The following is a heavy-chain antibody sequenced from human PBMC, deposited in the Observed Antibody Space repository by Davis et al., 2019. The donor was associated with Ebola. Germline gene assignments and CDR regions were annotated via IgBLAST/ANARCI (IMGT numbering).Heavy chain of an antibody. J-gene: IGHJ4*02. CDR1: GFTFSSYW. Sequence: HTGGSLRLSCAASGFTFSSYWMHWVRQAPGKGLVWVSRINSDGSSTSYADSVKGRFTISRDNSKNTLYLQMNSLRAEDTAVYYCARVASYSSGWQPSNYWGQGTLVTVSS. V-gene: IGHV3-74*01. CDR2: INSDGSST. D-gene: IGHD6-19*01. CDR3: ARVASYSSGWQPSNY.